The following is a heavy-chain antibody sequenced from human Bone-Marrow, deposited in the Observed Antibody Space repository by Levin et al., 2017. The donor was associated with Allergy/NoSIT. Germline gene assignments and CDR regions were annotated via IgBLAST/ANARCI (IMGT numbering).Heavy chain of an antibody. D-gene: IGHD4-17*01. Sequence: GGSLRLSCAASGFTFRNSAIHWVRLAPGKGLEWVAVISDDGESKHYGDSVEGRFTISRSNSRNTVFLQMDSLREEDTAVYYCARDLTGDYADSNWYFDLWGRGTLVTVSS. J-gene: IGHJ2*01. CDR2: ISDDGESK. V-gene: IGHV3-30*03. CDR1: GFTFRNSA. CDR3: ARDLTGDYADSNWYFDL.